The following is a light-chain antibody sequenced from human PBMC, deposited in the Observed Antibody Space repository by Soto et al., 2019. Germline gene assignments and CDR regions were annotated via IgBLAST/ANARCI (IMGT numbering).Light chain of an antibody. CDR3: QQRSNWPIT. Sequence: EVVLTQAPGTLTLSPAERDTLYCRASQSVSTYLAWYQQRPGQAPRLLIYDTSNRATGIPARFSGSGSGTDFTLTISSREPEDFAVYYCQQRSNWPITFGQGTRLEI. V-gene: IGKV3-11*01. CDR1: QSVSTY. J-gene: IGKJ5*01. CDR2: DTS.